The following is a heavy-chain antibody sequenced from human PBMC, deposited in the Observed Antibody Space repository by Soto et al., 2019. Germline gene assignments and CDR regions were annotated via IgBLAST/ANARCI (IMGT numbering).Heavy chain of an antibody. V-gene: IGHV3-21*01. CDR1: GFTFNSYS. Sequence: PGGSLRLSCAVSGFTFNSYSMNWVRQAPGKGLEWVSSISSSSRHIYYADSVKGRFTISRGNAKNSLYLQMNSLRAEDTAMYFCARDPSDLWEPDQYFPHWGQGTLVTVSS. D-gene: IGHD1-26*01. J-gene: IGHJ1*01. CDR3: ARDPSDLWEPDQYFPH. CDR2: ISSSSRHI.